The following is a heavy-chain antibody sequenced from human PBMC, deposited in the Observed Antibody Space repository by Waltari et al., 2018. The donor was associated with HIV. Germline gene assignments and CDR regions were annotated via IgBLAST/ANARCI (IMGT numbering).Heavy chain of an antibody. CDR2: ISGSGGST. V-gene: IGHV3-23*01. CDR3: AKGDNYSGSYGY. J-gene: IGHJ4*02. Sequence: CAASGFTFSSYAMSWVRQAPGKGLEWVSAISGSGGSTYYADSVKGRFTISRDNSKNTLYLQMNSLRAEDTAVYYCAKGDNYSGSYGYWGQGTLVTVSS. CDR1: GFTFSSYA. D-gene: IGHD1-26*01.